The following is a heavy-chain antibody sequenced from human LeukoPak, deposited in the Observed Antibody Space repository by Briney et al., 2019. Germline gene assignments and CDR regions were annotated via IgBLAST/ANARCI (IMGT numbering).Heavy chain of an antibody. CDR3: ARNENYNSGWYIDY. J-gene: IGHJ4*02. CDR2: IYYSGST. CDR1: GGSISSYY. V-gene: IGHV4-59*08. Sequence: PSEPLSLTCTVSGGSISSYYWSWIRQPPGKGLEWIGFIYYSGSTNYNPSLKTRVTISVDTSRNQFSLKLSSVTAADTAVYYCARNENYNSGWYIDYWGQGTLVTVSS. D-gene: IGHD6-19*01.